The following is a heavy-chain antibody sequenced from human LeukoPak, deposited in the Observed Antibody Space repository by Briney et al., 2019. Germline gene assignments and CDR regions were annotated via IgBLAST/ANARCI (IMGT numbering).Heavy chain of an antibody. CDR1: GGSFSGYY. V-gene: IGHV4-34*01. CDR3: ARDLGHIIDY. CDR2: INHSGST. J-gene: IGHJ4*02. Sequence: SETLSLTCAVYGGSFSGYYWSWIRQPPGKGLEWIGEINHSGSTNYNPSLKSRVTISVDTSKNQFSLKLSSVTAADTAVYYCARDLGHIIDYWGQGTLVTVSS.